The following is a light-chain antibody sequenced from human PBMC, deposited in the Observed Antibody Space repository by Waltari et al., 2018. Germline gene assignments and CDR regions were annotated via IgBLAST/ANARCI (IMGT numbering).Light chain of an antibody. CDR2: DVS. J-gene: IGKJ2*01. CDR1: QRINTW. Sequence: IQMTQSPSALSASVGDRVTITCRASQRINTWMAWYQQRPGKAPKVLIYDVSTLESGVPSRFSGSGSRTEFTLAINNLQPEDFATYYCQQYYRYYTFGQGTKLEIK. V-gene: IGKV1-5*01. CDR3: QQYYRYYT.